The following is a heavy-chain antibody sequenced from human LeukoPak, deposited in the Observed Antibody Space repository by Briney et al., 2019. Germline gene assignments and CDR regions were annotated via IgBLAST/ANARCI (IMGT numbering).Heavy chain of an antibody. J-gene: IGHJ4*02. CDR3: ARQTGSGLFILP. CDR1: GGSISSSSYY. V-gene: IGHV4-39*01. D-gene: IGHD3/OR15-3a*01. Sequence: SETLSLTCTVSGGSISSSSYYWDWIRQPPGKGLEWIGNIYYSGSTYYNASLKSQVSISIDTSKNQFSLKLTSVTAADTAVYYCARQTGSGLFILPGGQGTLVTVSS. CDR2: IYYSGST.